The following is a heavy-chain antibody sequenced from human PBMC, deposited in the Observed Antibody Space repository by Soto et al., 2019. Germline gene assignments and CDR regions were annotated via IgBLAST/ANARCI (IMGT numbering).Heavy chain of an antibody. CDR3: ARDAPPKYSSSSDGYYYYGMDV. J-gene: IGHJ6*02. D-gene: IGHD6-6*01. Sequence: QVQLQESGPGLVKPSQTLSLTCTVSGGSISSGGYYWSWIRQHPGKGLEWIGYIYYSGSTYYNPSFKSRFTISVDTSKNQFSLKLSSVTAADTAVYYCARDAPPKYSSSSDGYYYYGMDVWGQGTTVTVSS. V-gene: IGHV4-31*03. CDR2: IYYSGST. CDR1: GGSISSGGYY.